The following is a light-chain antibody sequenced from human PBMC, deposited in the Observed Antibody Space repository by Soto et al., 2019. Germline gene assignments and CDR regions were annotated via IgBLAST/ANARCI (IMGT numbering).Light chain of an antibody. CDR2: DAS. CDR3: QQRSTWLYT. V-gene: IGKV3-11*02. CDR1: QDVSIF. Sequence: EILLAQSPATVSLSPGERATLSCKASQDVSIFLAWYQQKPGQAPRLLIHDASNRATGVPARFSGSGSGRDFTLTITSLEPEDFAVYYCQQRSTWLYTFGQGTKL. J-gene: IGKJ2*01.